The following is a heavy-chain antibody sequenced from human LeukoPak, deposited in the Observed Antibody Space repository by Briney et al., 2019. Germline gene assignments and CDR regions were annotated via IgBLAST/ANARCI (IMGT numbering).Heavy chain of an antibody. V-gene: IGHV4-39*07. D-gene: IGHD4-17*01. CDR2: IFYSGTT. Sequence: PSETLSLTCAVSGGSISSSSYYWGWIRQPPGKGLEWIGSIFYSGTTYYNPSLKSRVTISVDTSKNQFSLKLSSVTAADTAVYYCASQKNDYGDYARSIWFDPWGQGTLVTVSS. CDR1: GGSISSSSYY. CDR3: ASQKNDYGDYARSIWFDP. J-gene: IGHJ5*02.